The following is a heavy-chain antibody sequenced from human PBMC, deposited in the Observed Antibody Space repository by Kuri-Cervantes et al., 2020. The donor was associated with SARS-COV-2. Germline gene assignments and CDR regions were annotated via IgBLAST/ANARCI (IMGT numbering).Heavy chain of an antibody. D-gene: IGHD4-23*01. CDR1: GGSISSGGYY. CDR2: IYNSGST. V-gene: IGHV4-30-2*01. J-gene: IGHJ4*02. Sequence: SETLSLTCTVSGGSISSGGYYWSWIRQPPGKGLEWIGYIYNSGSTYYNPSLKSRVTISVDRSKNQFSLKLSSVTAADTALYYCARVRAKVGGNVDYWGQGTLVTVSS. CDR3: ARVRAKVGGNVDY.